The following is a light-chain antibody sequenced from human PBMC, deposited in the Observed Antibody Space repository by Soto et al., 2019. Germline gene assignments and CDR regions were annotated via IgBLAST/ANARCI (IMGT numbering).Light chain of an antibody. J-gene: IGKJ1*01. Sequence: EIVLTQSPGTLSLSPGERATLSCRASHTISSSYLAWYQQKPGQAPRLLIHGASSRATGIPDRFSGSGSGTDFTLTISRLEPEDFAVYYCQQYAGSPRTFGQGTKVDIK. V-gene: IGKV3-20*01. CDR2: GAS. CDR3: QQYAGSPRT. CDR1: HTISSSY.